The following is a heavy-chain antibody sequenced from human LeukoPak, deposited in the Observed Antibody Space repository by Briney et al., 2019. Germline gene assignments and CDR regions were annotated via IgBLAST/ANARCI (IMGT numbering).Heavy chain of an antibody. CDR1: GFTFSSYE. V-gene: IGHV3-33*08. Sequence: GGSLRLSCAASGFTFSSYEMNWVRQAPGKGLEWVAVIWYDGSNKYYADSVKGRFTISRDNSKNTLYLQMNSLRAEDTAVYYCAREDKKDFWYSSGCSPDYWGQGTLVTVSS. CDR2: IWYDGSNK. D-gene: IGHD6-19*01. CDR3: AREDKKDFWYSSGCSPDY. J-gene: IGHJ4*02.